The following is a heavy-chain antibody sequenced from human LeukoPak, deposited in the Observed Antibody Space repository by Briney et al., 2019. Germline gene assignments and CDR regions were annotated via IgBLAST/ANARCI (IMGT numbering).Heavy chain of an antibody. J-gene: IGHJ5*02. V-gene: IGHV1-8*01. Sequence: GASVKVSCKASGYTFTSYDINWVRQATGQGLEWMGWMNPNSGNTGYAQKFQGGVTMTRNTSISTAYMELSSLRSEDTAVYYCARARIAAAGHNWFDPWGQGTLVTVSS. D-gene: IGHD6-13*01. CDR3: ARARIAAAGHNWFDP. CDR2: MNPNSGNT. CDR1: GYTFTSYD.